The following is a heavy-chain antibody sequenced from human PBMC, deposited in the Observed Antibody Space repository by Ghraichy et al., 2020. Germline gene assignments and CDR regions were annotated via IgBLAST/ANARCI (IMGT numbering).Heavy chain of an antibody. CDR1: GFTFSSHS. V-gene: IGHV3-48*01. CDR2: ISSSGTSI. Sequence: GGSLRLSCEASGFTFSSHSMNWVRQTPGKGLEWVSSISSSGTSIHYADSVRGRFTISRDSAKNSLYLQMNSLRAEDTALYYCARGHGTSSWLVDYWGQGTLVTVSS. CDR3: ARGHGTSSWLVDY. D-gene: IGHD6-13*01. J-gene: IGHJ4*02.